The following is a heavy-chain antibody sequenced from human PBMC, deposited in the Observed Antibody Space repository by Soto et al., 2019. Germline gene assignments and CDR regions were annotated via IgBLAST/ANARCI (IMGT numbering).Heavy chain of an antibody. CDR1: GFTFSSYS. V-gene: IGHV3-48*01. CDR3: ARDNGYCSGGSCYSGYFDY. J-gene: IGHJ4*02. D-gene: IGHD2-15*01. Sequence: EVQLVESGGGLVQPGGSLRLSCAASGFTFSSYSMNWVRQAPGKGLEWVSYISSSSSTIYYADSVKGRFTISRDNAKNSLYLQMNSLRAEDTAVYYCARDNGYCSGGSCYSGYFDYWGQGTLVTVSS. CDR2: ISSSSSTI.